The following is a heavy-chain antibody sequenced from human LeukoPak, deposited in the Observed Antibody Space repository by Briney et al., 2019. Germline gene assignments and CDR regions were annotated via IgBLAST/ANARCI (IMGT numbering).Heavy chain of an antibody. J-gene: IGHJ5*02. Sequence: SETLSLTCTVSGGYISSSGYYWGWIRQPPGEGLEWNTSIYYSVTNYYNPSLKSRLTISVDTSKTQLSLKLSSLTAADTAGYYCARHEYSGSYYGLSWFDPWGQGTLVTVSS. D-gene: IGHD1-26*01. CDR3: ARHEYSGSYYGLSWFDP. CDR2: IYYSVTN. CDR1: GGYISSSGYY. V-gene: IGHV4-39*01.